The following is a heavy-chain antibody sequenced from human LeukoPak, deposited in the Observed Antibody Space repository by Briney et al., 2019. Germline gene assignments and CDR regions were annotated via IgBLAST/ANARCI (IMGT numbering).Heavy chain of an antibody. J-gene: IGHJ4*02. CDR2: MNPNSGNT. CDR3: AKDLRPYSGSHGWYFDY. V-gene: IGHV1-8*01. CDR1: GYTFTSYD. Sequence: ASVKVSCKASGYTFTSYDINWVRQATGQGLEWMGWMNPNSGNTGYAQKFQGRVTMTRNTSISTAYMELSSLRSEDTAVYYCAKDLRPYSGSHGWYFDYWGQGTLVTVSS. D-gene: IGHD1-26*01.